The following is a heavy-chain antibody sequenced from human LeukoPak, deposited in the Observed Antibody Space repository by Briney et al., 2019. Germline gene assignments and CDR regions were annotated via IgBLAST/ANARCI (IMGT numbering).Heavy chain of an antibody. CDR1: GFTFSSYW. D-gene: IGHD3-16*01. CDR3: ARGGSPSDH. J-gene: IGHJ4*02. Sequence: GGSLRLSCAASGFTFSSYWMHWVRQSPGKGLVWVSRIHLDGRTTNYADSVKGRFTDSRDNAKNILYLQMDSLRPDDTAVYYCARGGSPSDHWGQGTLVTVSS. CDR2: IHLDGRTT. V-gene: IGHV3-74*01.